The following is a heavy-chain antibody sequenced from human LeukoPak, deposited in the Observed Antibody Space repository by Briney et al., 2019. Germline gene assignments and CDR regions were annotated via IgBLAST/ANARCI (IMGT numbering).Heavy chain of an antibody. D-gene: IGHD3-10*01. CDR3: AKGLRGVIMSIFDY. CDR2: ISSSSSTI. V-gene: IGHV3-48*02. J-gene: IGHJ4*02. Sequence: PGGSLRLSCVASGLTVSSYSMNWVRQAPGKGLEWVSYISSSSSTIYYADSVKGRFTISRDNAKNSLDLQMNSLRDEDTAVYYCAKGLRGVIMSIFDYWGQGTLVTVSS. CDR1: GLTVSSYS.